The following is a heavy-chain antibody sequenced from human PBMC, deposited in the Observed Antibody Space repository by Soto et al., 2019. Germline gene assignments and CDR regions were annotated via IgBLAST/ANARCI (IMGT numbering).Heavy chain of an antibody. D-gene: IGHD3-10*01. V-gene: IGHV1-24*01. CDR1: GYTLTELS. CDR3: ATDPTGLVRSYYGMAV. CDR2: FDPEDGET. Sequence: ASVKVSCKVSGYTLTELSMHWVRQAPGKGLEWMGGFDPEDGETIYAQKFQGRVTMTEDTSTDTAYMELSSLRSEDTAVYYCATDPTGLVRSYYGMAVWGQGTTVTVSS. J-gene: IGHJ6*02.